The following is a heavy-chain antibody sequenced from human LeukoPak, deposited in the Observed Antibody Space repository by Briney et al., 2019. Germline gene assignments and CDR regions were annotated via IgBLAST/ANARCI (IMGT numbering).Heavy chain of an antibody. V-gene: IGHV3-23*01. CDR2: ISGSGDST. CDR1: GFTFSSYA. Sequence: GGSLRLSCAASGFTFSSYAMIWVRQARGKGREWVLTISGSGDSTYYVDSVKGRITISRDNARSTLYLQMNSLRAEDTAVYYCATDGRSSGWYGFDYWGQGILVTVSS. CDR3: ATDGRSSGWYGFDY. D-gene: IGHD6-19*01. J-gene: IGHJ4*02.